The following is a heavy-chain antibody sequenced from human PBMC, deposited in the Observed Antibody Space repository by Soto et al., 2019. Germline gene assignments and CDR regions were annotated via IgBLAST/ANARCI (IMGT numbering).Heavy chain of an antibody. J-gene: IGHJ6*02. Sequence: GASVKVSCKASGYTFTSYGISWVRQAPGQGLEWMGWISAYNGNTNYAQKLQGRVTMTTDTSTSTAYMELRSLRSDDTAVYYCARGRFLEWLLSGPHHYYGMDVWGQGTTVTVSS. V-gene: IGHV1-18*04. D-gene: IGHD3-3*01. CDR3: ARGRFLEWLLSGPHHYYGMDV. CDR2: ISAYNGNT. CDR1: GYTFTSYG.